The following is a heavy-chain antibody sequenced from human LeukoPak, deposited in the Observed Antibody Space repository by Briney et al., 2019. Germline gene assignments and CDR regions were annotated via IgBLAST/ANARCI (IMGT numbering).Heavy chain of an antibody. Sequence: GGSLRLSCAASGFTYVNHAMSWVRRAPGKGLDWVSGISGSGDRAHYADSVKGRFTIFRDNSKNTMYLQMNSLRAEDTAVYYCARDKGVDNSGYYNGFFDFWGQGTLVTVSS. CDR2: ISGSGDRA. V-gene: IGHV3-23*01. J-gene: IGHJ4*02. CDR3: ARDKGVDNSGYYNGFFDF. D-gene: IGHD3-22*01. CDR1: GFTYVNHA.